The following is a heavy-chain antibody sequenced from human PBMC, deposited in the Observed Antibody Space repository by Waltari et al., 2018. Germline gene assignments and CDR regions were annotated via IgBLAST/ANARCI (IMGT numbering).Heavy chain of an antibody. CDR1: GYTFTSND. Sequence: VQLVQSGAEVKKPGASVKVSCKASGYTFTSNDINWVRQATGQGPEWRGWMNPNNGNTGYAQKFQGRVTLTRDTSKSTAYMELSSLRSEDTAVYYCARTICSSTDCDGFDYWGQGTLVTVSS. CDR2: MNPNNGNT. D-gene: IGHD2-2*01. CDR3: ARTICSSTDCDGFDY. V-gene: IGHV1-8*01. J-gene: IGHJ4*02.